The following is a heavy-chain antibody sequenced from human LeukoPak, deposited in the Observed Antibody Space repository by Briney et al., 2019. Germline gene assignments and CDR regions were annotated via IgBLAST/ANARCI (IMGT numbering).Heavy chain of an antibody. Sequence: PGGSLRLSCAASGFTFSSRAMSWVRQAPGKGLEWVSAISGSGGSTYYADSVKGRFTISRDNSKNTLYLQMNSLRAEDTAVYYCAKGPGLAVAGTDYWGQGTLVTVSS. J-gene: IGHJ4*02. V-gene: IGHV3-23*01. D-gene: IGHD6-19*01. CDR2: ISGSGGST. CDR1: GFTFSSRA. CDR3: AKGPGLAVAGTDY.